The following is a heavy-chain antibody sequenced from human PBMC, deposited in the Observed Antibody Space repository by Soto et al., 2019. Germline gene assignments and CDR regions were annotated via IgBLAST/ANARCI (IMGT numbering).Heavy chain of an antibody. J-gene: IGHJ6*02. Sequence: QVQLQESGPGLVKPSQTLSLTCTVSGGSISSGGYYWSWLRQHPGTVLEWIGYIYYSGSTYYNPSLKSRVTISVDTSKNQFSRKLSSVTAADTAVYYCARAAQYQYYYYGMDVWGQGTTVTVSS. CDR2: IYYSGST. CDR3: ARAAQYQYYYYGMDV. V-gene: IGHV4-31*03. CDR1: GGSISSGGYY. D-gene: IGHD2-2*01.